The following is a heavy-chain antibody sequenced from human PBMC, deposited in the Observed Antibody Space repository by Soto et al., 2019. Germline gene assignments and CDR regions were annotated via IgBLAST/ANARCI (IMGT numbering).Heavy chain of an antibody. CDR2: INPSGGST. V-gene: IGHV1-46*01. CDR1: GYTFTSYY. J-gene: IGHJ4*02. CDR3: ARDRDITMVRGVINYFDY. D-gene: IGHD3-10*01. Sequence: QVQLVQSGAEVKKPGASVKVSCKASGYTFTSYYMHWVRQAPGQGLEWMGIINPSGGSTSYAQKFQGRVTMTRDTSTSTVYMELSSRRSEDTAVYYCARDRDITMVRGVINYFDYWGQGTLVTVSS.